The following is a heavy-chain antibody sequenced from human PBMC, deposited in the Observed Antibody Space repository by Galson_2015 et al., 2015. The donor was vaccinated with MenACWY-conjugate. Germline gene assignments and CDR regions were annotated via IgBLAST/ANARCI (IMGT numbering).Heavy chain of an antibody. CDR2: IKADSSFS. CDR3: ARDNNWSFDS. Sequence: SLRLSCAASGFTFNNYWMHWVRQPPGKGLEWISYIKADSSFSYYADSVKGRFTISTDNAKNMVYLQMDGLGDEDTAVYFCARDNNWSFDSWGQGTLVTVSS. J-gene: IGHJ4*02. V-gene: IGHV3-74*01. CDR1: GFTFNNYW. D-gene: IGHD1-1*01.